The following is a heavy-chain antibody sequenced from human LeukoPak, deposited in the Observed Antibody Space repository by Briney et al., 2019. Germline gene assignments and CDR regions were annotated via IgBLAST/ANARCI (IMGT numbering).Heavy chain of an antibody. Sequence: PGGSLRLSCAASGFTFNNYAMTWVRQAPGKGLEWVSTISDSGGSTYNADSVKGRFTISRDNSKNTLYLQMNSLRAEDTAVYYCARLTGSYYPYWGQGTLVTVSS. V-gene: IGHV3-23*01. CDR3: ARLTGSYYPY. D-gene: IGHD1-26*01. CDR2: ISDSGGST. CDR1: GFTFNNYA. J-gene: IGHJ4*02.